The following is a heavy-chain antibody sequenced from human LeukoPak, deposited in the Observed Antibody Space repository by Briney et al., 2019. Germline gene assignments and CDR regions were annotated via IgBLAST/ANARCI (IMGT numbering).Heavy chain of an antibody. Sequence: PGGSLRLSCAASGFTFSSYSMNWVRQAPGKGLEWVSSISSSSSYIYYADSVKGRFTISRDNAKNSLYLQMNSLRAEDTAVYYCAREGSYYDSSGYYGMDVWGQGTTVTVSS. V-gene: IGHV3-21*01. CDR3: AREGSYYDSSGYYGMDV. J-gene: IGHJ6*02. D-gene: IGHD3-22*01. CDR1: GFTFSSYS. CDR2: ISSSSSYI.